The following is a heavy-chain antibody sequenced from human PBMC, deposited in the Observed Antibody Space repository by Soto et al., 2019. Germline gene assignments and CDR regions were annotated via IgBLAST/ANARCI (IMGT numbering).Heavy chain of an antibody. Sequence: SETLSLTCTVSGGSISSSSYYWGWIRQPPGKGLEWIGSIYYSGSTYYNPSLKSRVTISVDTSKNQFSLKLSSVTAADTAVYYCARPAGYCTNGVCSTGRFDPWGQGTLVTVSS. CDR2: IYYSGST. CDR3: ARPAGYCTNGVCSTGRFDP. V-gene: IGHV4-39*01. CDR1: GGSISSSSYY. J-gene: IGHJ5*02. D-gene: IGHD2-8*01.